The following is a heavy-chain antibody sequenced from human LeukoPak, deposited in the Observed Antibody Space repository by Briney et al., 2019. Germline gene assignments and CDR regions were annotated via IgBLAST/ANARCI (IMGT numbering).Heavy chain of an antibody. CDR1: GGSISSGDYY. J-gene: IGHJ4*02. V-gene: IGHV4-30-4*08. D-gene: IGHD3-3*01. Sequence: SQTLSLTCTVSGGSISSGDYYWSWIRQPPGKGLEWIGYIYYSGSTYYNPSLKSRVTISVDTSKNQFSLKLSSVTAADTAVYYCARLGYYDFWSGYSPYYFDYWGQGTLVTVSS. CDR2: IYYSGST. CDR3: ARLGYYDFWSGYSPYYFDY.